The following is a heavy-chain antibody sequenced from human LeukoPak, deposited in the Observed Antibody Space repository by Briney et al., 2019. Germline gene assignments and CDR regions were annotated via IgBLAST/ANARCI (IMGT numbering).Heavy chain of an antibody. V-gene: IGHV3-23*01. Sequence: PGGSLRLSCAASGFTFSSYGMSWVRQAPGKGLEWVSGLSGSGVGTYYADSVKGRFTISRDNSKNTLYLQMNSLRAEDTAVYYCAKDRGAWGSGAVYYFDYWGQGTLVTVSS. CDR2: LSGSGVGT. D-gene: IGHD1-26*01. CDR3: AKDRGAWGSGAVYYFDY. CDR1: GFTFSSYG. J-gene: IGHJ4*02.